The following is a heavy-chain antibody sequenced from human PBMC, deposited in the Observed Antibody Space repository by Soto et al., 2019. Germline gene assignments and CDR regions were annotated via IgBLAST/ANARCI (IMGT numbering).Heavy chain of an antibody. Sequence: PGGSLRLSCTASGFTFGDYAMSWFRQAPGKGLEWVGFIRSKAYGGTTEYAASVKGRFTISRDDSKSIAYLQTNSLETEDTAVYYCTREAAVGAGSYYNVWNGGDYWGKGTLVTVSS. J-gene: IGHJ4*02. CDR1: GFTFGDYA. CDR2: IRSKAYGGTT. CDR3: TREAAVGAGSYYNVWNGGDY. V-gene: IGHV3-49*03. D-gene: IGHD3-10*01.